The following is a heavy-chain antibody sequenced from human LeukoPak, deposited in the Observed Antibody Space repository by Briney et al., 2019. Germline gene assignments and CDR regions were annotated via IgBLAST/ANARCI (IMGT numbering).Heavy chain of an antibody. CDR2: IGPTGFDR. CDR3: ATETNGRHYDY. V-gene: IGHV3-21*06. CDR1: GLTFSTSG. Sequence: GWSLRLSCTTSGLTFSTSGFNWVRQAPGKGLEWVASIGPTGFDRYHADSIKGRFTISRDNANNFLYLQMDSLRAEDTAVYYCATETNGRHYDYWGQGTLLTVSS. J-gene: IGHJ4*02. D-gene: IGHD1-14*01.